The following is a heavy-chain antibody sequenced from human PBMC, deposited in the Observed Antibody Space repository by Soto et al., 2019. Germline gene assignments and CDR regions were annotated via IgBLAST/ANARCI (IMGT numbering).Heavy chain of an antibody. V-gene: IGHV2-5*02. D-gene: IGHD3-10*01. J-gene: IGHJ5*02. CDR3: AHIPSYYQYNWFDP. CDR1: GFSLSTSGVG. Sequence: QITLKESGPTLVKPTQTLTLTCTFSGFSLSTSGVGVGWIRQPPGKALECLALINWDDDKRYSPSLKSRLTVTKDTSKNQVVLTMTNMDPMDTATYYCAHIPSYYQYNWFDPWGQGTLVTVSS. CDR2: INWDDDK.